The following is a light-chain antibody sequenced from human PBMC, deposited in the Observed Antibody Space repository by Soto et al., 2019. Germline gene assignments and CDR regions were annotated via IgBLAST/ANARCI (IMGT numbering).Light chain of an antibody. CDR2: EVT. CDR1: TSDIAGYNY. J-gene: IGLJ1*01. V-gene: IGLV2-14*01. CDR3: NSYTSASFYV. Sequence: QSVLAQPASVSGSPGQSITISCTGTTSDIAGYNYVSWYQQHPGKAPKLLIYEVTSRASGVSHRFSGSKSGNTVSLTISGLQAEDEAEYYCNSYTSASFYVFGTGTKVTVL.